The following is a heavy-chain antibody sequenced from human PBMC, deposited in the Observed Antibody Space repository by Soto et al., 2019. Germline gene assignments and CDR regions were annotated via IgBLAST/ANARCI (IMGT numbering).Heavy chain of an antibody. CDR1: GGSMHSVY. Sequence: PSETLSLTCSVSGGSMHSVYWSWIRQSADKGLEWIGRIYSSGSTKYNPSLGGRVTMSLDTSKNQFSLTLTSVTAADTAVYYCARDYGSYDSSGYHLYEAFNVWGQGTMVTVSS. CDR2: IYSSGST. D-gene: IGHD3-22*01. V-gene: IGHV4-4*07. CDR3: ARDYGSYDSSGYHLYEAFNV. J-gene: IGHJ3*01.